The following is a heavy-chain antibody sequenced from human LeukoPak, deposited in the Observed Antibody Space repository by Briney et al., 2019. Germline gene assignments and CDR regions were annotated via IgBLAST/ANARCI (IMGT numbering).Heavy chain of an antibody. CDR2: ISSSSSPI. D-gene: IGHD6-25*01. CDR3: ARVYSSEDYSLHI. J-gene: IGHJ3*02. V-gene: IGHV3-48*04. CDR1: GFTFSSYS. Sequence: GGSLRLSCVASGFTFSSYSMNWVRQAPGKGLEWVSHISSSSSPIYYADSVKGRFTISRDNAKNSLYLQVNSLRAEDTAVYYCARVYSSEDYSLHIWGQGTMVTVSS.